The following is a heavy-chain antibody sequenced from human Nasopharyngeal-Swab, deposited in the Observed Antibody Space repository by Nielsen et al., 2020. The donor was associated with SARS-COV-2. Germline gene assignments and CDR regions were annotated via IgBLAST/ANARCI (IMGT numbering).Heavy chain of an antibody. D-gene: IGHD3-16*01. CDR3: ARGGLGGGAFDI. J-gene: IGHJ3*02. Sequence: GESLKISCTASGFTFGDYAMSWFRQAPGKGLEWVGFIRSKAYGGTTEYAASVKGRFTISRDDSKSIAYLQMNSLKTEDAAVYYCARGGLGGGAFDIWGQGTMVTVSS. V-gene: IGHV3-49*03. CDR1: GFTFGDYA. CDR2: IRSKAYGGTT.